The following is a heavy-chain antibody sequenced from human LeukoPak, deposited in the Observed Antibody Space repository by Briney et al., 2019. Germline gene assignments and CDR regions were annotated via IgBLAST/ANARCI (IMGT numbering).Heavy chain of an antibody. CDR2: MNPNSGNT. Sequence: GASVKVSCKAAGYTFTSYDINWVRQATGQGLEWMGWMNPNSGNTGYAQKFQGRVTMSRNTSISTAYMELRSLRSEDTAVYYCARTYYYGSGSYYSYYYYGMDVWGQGTTVTVSS. J-gene: IGHJ6*02. D-gene: IGHD3-10*01. CDR1: GYTFTSYD. CDR3: ARTYYYGSGSYYSYYYYGMDV. V-gene: IGHV1-8*01.